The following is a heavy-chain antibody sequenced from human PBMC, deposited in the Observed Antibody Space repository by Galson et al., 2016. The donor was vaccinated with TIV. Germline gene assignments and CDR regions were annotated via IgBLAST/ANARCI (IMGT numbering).Heavy chain of an antibody. J-gene: IGHJ3*02. CDR1: GYSFTTLW. Sequence: QSGAEVKKPGESLKISCKASGYSFTTLWIGWVRQMPGKGLEWMGVIYPEDSDTRYSPSFQGQVTISADKSIRTAYLQWSSLKASDTAIYYCAKIGYCYSTTDCYAYDAFHIWGQGTMVSVSS. CDR2: IYPEDSDT. V-gene: IGHV5-51*01. D-gene: IGHD2-2*03. CDR3: AKIGYCYSTTDCYAYDAFHI.